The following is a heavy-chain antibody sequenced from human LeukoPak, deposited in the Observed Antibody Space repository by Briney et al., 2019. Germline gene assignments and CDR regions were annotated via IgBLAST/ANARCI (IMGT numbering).Heavy chain of an antibody. D-gene: IGHD5-12*01. CDR1: GGSISSYY. J-gene: IGHJ3*02. V-gene: IGHV4-59*01. Sequence: SETLSLTCTVSGGSISSYYWSWIRQPPGKGLEWIGYIYYSGSTNYNPSLKSRVTISVDTSKNQFSLKLSSVTAADTAVYYCARVLYSGYFDAFDIWGQGTMVTVSS. CDR3: ARVLYSGYFDAFDI. CDR2: IYYSGST.